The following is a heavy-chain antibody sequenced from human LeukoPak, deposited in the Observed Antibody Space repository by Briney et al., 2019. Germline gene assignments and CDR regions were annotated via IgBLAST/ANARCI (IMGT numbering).Heavy chain of an antibody. Sequence: GGSLRLSCAASGFTFSSYGMHWVRQAPGKGLEWVAFIRYDGSNKYYADSVKGRFTIPRDNSKNTLYLQMNSLRAEDTAVYYCAKEYDFWSGSYFADYWGQGTLVTVSS. CDR1: GFTFSSYG. V-gene: IGHV3-30*02. D-gene: IGHD3-3*01. J-gene: IGHJ4*02. CDR2: IRYDGSNK. CDR3: AKEYDFWSGSYFADY.